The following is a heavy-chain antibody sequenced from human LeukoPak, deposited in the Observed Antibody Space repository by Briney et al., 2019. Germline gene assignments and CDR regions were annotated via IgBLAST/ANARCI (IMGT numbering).Heavy chain of an antibody. CDR1: GFTFSSYA. J-gene: IGHJ6*02. CDR2: ISGSGGST. CDR3: AKGSIRYYYYYGMDV. D-gene: IGHD2-2*02. V-gene: IGHV3-23*01. Sequence: GGSLRLSCAASGFTFSSYAMSWVRQAPGKGLEWVSAISGSGGSTYYADSVKGRFTISRDNSKNTLYLQMNSLRAEDTAVYYCAKGSIRYYYYYGMDVWGQGTTVTVSS.